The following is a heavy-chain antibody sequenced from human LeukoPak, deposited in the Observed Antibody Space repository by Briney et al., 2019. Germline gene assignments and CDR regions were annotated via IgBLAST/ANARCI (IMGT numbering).Heavy chain of an antibody. CDR2: IKRDGSEK. J-gene: IGHJ6*03. CDR3: AKVARDSSGYWGWDYMDV. CDR1: GFTFSRYW. D-gene: IGHD3-22*01. Sequence: PGGSLRLSCAASGFTFSRYWMSWVRQAPGKGLEWVANIKRDGSEKYYVDSVKGRFTISRDNAKNSLYLQMNSLRAEDTAVYYCAKVARDSSGYWGWDYMDVWGKGTTVTVSS. V-gene: IGHV3-7*03.